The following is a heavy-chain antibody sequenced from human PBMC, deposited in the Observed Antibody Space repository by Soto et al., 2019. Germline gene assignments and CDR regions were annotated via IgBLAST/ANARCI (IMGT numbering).Heavy chain of an antibody. J-gene: IGHJ5*02. Sequence: QITLKESGPTLVKPTQTLTLTCTFSGFSLSTSGVGVGWIRQPPGKALEWLALIYWDDDKRYSPSLKSRLTIPKDTSKNQVVLTMTNMDPVDTATYYCAHRNANHLLNNWFDPWGQGTLVTVSS. CDR2: IYWDDDK. D-gene: IGHD2-2*01. V-gene: IGHV2-5*02. CDR1: GFSLSTSGVG. CDR3: AHRNANHLLNNWFDP.